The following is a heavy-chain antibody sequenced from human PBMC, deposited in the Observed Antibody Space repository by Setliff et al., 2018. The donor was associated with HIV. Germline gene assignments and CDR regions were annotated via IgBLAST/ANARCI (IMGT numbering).Heavy chain of an antibody. D-gene: IGHD3-10*01. J-gene: IGHJ3*02. CDR1: GYSFTFYG. CDR2: CSVYNGNT. Sequence: ASVKVSCKASGYSFTFYGLHWGRQAPGQWLEWMGWCSVYNGNTKYAENFQDRLTLTTDASTGTGFMELRGLRSDDTAVYYCATPGVGAGAFDIWGRGTMVTVSS. CDR3: ATPGVGAGAFDI. V-gene: IGHV1-18*04.